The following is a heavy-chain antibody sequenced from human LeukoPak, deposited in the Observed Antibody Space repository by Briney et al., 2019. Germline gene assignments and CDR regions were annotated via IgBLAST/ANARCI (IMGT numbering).Heavy chain of an antibody. CDR2: IWYDGSNK. V-gene: IGHV3-33*01. D-gene: IGHD2-2*01. CDR3: ARGYCSSTSCPLDY. Sequence: QPGGSLRLSCAASGFTFSSYGMHWVRQAPDKGLEWVAVIWYDGSNKYYADSVKGRFTISRDNSKNTLYLQMNSLRAEDTAVYYCARGYCSSTSCPLDYWGQGTLVTVSS. J-gene: IGHJ4*02. CDR1: GFTFSSYG.